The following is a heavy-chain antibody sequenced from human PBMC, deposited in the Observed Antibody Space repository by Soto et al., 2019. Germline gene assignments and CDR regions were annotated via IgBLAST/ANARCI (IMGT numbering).Heavy chain of an antibody. V-gene: IGHV3-9*01. CDR3: AKGYCSSTSCYLGFG. CDR2: ISWNSGSI. Sequence: EVQLVESGGGLVQPGRSLRLSCAASGFTFDDYAMHWVRQAPGKGLEWVSGISWNSGSIGYADSVKGRITISRDNAKNSLYLQMNSLRAEDTALYYCAKGYCSSTSCYLGFGWGQGTLVTVSS. D-gene: IGHD2-2*01. J-gene: IGHJ4*02. CDR1: GFTFDDYA.